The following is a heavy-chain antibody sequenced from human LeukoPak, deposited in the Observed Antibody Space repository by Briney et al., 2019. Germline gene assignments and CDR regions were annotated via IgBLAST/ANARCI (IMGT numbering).Heavy chain of an antibody. Sequence: SETLSLTCTVSGGSISSHYWSWIRQPPGKGLEWIGYIYYSGSTNYNPSLKSRVTILVDTSKNQFSLKLSSVTAADTAVYYCARGGCSGGSCYVFYMDVWGKGTTVTVSS. CDR2: IYYSGST. J-gene: IGHJ6*03. CDR1: GGSISSHY. D-gene: IGHD2-15*01. CDR3: ARGGCSGGSCYVFYMDV. V-gene: IGHV4-59*11.